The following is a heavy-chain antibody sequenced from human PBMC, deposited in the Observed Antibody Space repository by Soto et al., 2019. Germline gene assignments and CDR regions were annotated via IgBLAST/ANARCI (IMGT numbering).Heavy chain of an antibody. CDR2: ISGSGGTT. J-gene: IGHJ4*02. CDR3: AKGATMIMVAPLGY. CDR1: GFTFSSSA. Sequence: EAQLLESGGGLVQPGGSLRLSCAASGFTFSSSAMSWVRQAPGKGLEWVSAISGSGGTTYYADSVKGRFTISRDNSKNTLFLQMNSLRAEDTAVYYCAKGATMIMVAPLGYWGQGTLLTVSS. V-gene: IGHV3-23*01. D-gene: IGHD3-22*01.